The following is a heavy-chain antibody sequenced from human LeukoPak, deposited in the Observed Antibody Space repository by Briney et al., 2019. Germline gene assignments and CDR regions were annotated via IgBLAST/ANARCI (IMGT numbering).Heavy chain of an antibody. CDR3: AKAPVTTCSGAYCYPFDY. CDR2: IYYSGST. D-gene: IGHD2-15*01. J-gene: IGHJ4*02. CDR1: GGSISSYY. Sequence: SETLSLTCTVSGGSISSYYWSWIRQPPGKGLEWIGSIYYSGSTYYNPSLKSRVTISVDTSKNQFSLKLSSVTAEDAAVYYCAKAPVTTCSGAYCYPFDYWGQGTLVTVSS. V-gene: IGHV4-39*07.